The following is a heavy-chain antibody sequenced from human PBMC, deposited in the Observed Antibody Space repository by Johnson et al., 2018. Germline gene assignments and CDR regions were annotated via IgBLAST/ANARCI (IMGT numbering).Heavy chain of an antibody. V-gene: IGHV3-30-3*01. CDR1: GFTFNNYA. D-gene: IGHD6-13*01. J-gene: IGHJ3*02. Sequence: VQLVQSWGGVVQPRRLLRLSCAAFGFTFNNYAIHWVRQAPGKGLVWVAVISFDGGNNYYADSLKGRFTISRDNPKNTPYMEINNLRAEDTAMYFCARVEYTSSWYSSAFDIWGQGTMVTVSS. CDR3: ARVEYTSSWYSSAFDI. CDR2: ISFDGGNN.